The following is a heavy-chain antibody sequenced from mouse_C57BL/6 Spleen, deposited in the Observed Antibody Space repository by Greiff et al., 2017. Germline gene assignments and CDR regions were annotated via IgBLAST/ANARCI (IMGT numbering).Heavy chain of an antibody. V-gene: IGHV1-63*01. J-gene: IGHJ2*01. CDR2: IYPGGGYT. D-gene: IGHD2-5*01. CDR3: ARRGSNYYFDY. CDR1: GYTFTNYW. Sequence: QVQLKQSGAELVRPGTSVKMSCKASGYTFTNYWIGWAKQRPGHGLEWIGDIYPGGGYTNYNEEFKGKATLTADKSSSTAYMQFSSLTSEDSAIYYCARRGSNYYFDYWGQGTTLTVSS.